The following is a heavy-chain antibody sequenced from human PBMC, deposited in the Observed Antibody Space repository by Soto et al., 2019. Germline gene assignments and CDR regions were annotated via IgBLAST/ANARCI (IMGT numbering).Heavy chain of an antibody. J-gene: IGHJ6*03. D-gene: IGHD3-10*01. V-gene: IGHV1-3*01. CDR3: ARDLPPRSGSYYYYYYMDV. CDR2: INAGNGNT. CDR1: GYTFTSYA. Sequence: ASVKVSCKASGYTFTSYAMHWVRQAPGQRLEWMGWINAGNGNTKYSQKFQGRVTITRDTSASTAYMELSSLRSEDTAVYYCARDLPPRSGSYYYYYYMDVWGKGTTVTVSS.